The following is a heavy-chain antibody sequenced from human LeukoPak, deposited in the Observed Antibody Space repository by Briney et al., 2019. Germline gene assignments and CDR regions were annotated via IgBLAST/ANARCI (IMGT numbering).Heavy chain of an antibody. CDR1: GFMFSSYA. CDR2: LSGSGGST. Sequence: PGGSLRLSCAASGFMFSSYAMNWVRQAPGKGLEWVSGLSGSGGSTYYADSVKGRFTSSRDNFKNTLYLQMNSLRAEDTAVYYCVKGQYGSGLSYNWFDPWGQGTLVTVSS. J-gene: IGHJ5*02. V-gene: IGHV3-23*01. D-gene: IGHD6-19*01. CDR3: VKGQYGSGLSYNWFDP.